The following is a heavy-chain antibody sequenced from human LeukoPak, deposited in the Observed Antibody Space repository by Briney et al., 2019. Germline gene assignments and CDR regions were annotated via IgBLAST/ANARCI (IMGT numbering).Heavy chain of an antibody. CDR1: GFTFSSYA. V-gene: IGHV3-23*01. Sequence: PGGSLRLSCAASGFTFSSYAMSWVRQAPGKGLEWVSAISGSGGSTYYADSVKGRFTSSRDNSKNTLYLQMNSLRAEDTAVYYCAKRVQGQNDDYGDYDDAFDIWGQGTMVTVSS. CDR3: AKRVQGQNDDYGDYDDAFDI. D-gene: IGHD4-17*01. J-gene: IGHJ3*02. CDR2: ISGSGGST.